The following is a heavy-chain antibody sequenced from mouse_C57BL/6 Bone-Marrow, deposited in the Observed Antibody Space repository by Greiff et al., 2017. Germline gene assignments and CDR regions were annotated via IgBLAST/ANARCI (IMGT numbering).Heavy chain of an antibody. CDR1: GYIFTSYW. Sequence: QVQLQQPGAELVRPGASVKLSCKTSGYIFTSYWIHWVKQRPGPGLEWIARIYPGTGSTYYNENFKGKATLTADKSSSTAYLQSSSLKSEDSAVYFCARFDCGGGAVGFWGQGTSVTVSS. D-gene: IGHD2-4*01. CDR3: ARFDCGGGAVGF. CDR2: IYPGTGST. V-gene: IGHV1S132*01. J-gene: IGHJ4*01.